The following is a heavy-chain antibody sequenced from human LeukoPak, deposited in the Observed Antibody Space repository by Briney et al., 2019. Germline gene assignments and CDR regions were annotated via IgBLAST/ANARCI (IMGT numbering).Heavy chain of an antibody. CDR3: ARDSRGPIIGYLDY. CDR1: GFTFSSYG. Sequence: GGSLRLSCAASGFTFSSYGMSWVRQAPGKGLEWVSAISGSGGSTYYADSVKGRFTISRDNSKNTLYLQMNSLRAEDTAVYYCARDSRGPIIGYLDYWGRGTLVTVSS. CDR2: ISGSGGST. D-gene: IGHD3-10*01. V-gene: IGHV3-23*01. J-gene: IGHJ4*02.